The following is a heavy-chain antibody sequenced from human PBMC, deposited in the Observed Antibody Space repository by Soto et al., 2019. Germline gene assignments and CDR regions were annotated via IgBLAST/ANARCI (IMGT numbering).Heavy chain of an antibody. CDR3: ASTNVAAAGSHFDY. D-gene: IGHD6-13*01. Sequence: GGSLRLSCAASGFTFSSYAMHWVRQAPGKGLEWVAVISYDGSNKYYADSVKGRFTISRDNSKNTLYLQMNSLRAEDTAVYYCASTNVAAAGSHFDYWGQGTLVTVSS. V-gene: IGHV3-30-3*01. CDR2: ISYDGSNK. CDR1: GFTFSSYA. J-gene: IGHJ4*02.